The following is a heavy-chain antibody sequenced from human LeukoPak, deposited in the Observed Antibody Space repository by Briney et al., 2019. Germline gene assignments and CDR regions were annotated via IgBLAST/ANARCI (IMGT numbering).Heavy chain of an antibody. CDR3: ARSSYYYGSGSFEFDY. V-gene: IGHV3-21*01. CDR2: ISSSSSYI. D-gene: IGHD3-10*01. J-gene: IGHJ4*02. CDR1: GFTFSSYS. Sequence: GGSLRLSCAASGFTFSSYSMNWVRQAPGKGLECVSSISSSSSYIYYADSVKRRFTISRDNANNPLYLQMNSVRADDTAVYYCARSSYYYGSGSFEFDYWGQGPLVIVSS.